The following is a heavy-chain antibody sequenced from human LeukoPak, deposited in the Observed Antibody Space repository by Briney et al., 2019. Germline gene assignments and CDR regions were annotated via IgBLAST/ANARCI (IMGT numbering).Heavy chain of an antibody. Sequence: GASVKVSCKASGGTFSRSAVNWVRQAPGQGLEWMGGIIPMFRTANYAQKFRGRVTITADESTSTAYMELNRLRSEDTAVYYCARDASMHDSSSYYFLWWGQGTLVTVSS. CDR3: ARDASMHDSSSYYFLW. D-gene: IGHD3-22*01. V-gene: IGHV1-69*01. CDR2: IIPMFRTA. CDR1: GGTFSRSA. J-gene: IGHJ4*02.